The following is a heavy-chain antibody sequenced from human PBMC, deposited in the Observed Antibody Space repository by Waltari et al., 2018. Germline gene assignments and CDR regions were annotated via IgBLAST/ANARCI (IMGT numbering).Heavy chain of an antibody. CDR3: MTLPIFGLVIKNY. J-gene: IGHJ1*01. Sequence: EVHLTQSGAEVKKPGATVKISCKDSGYSFTDQFLHWVRQAPGKGPEWIGRVDPEDGETTLAEKFEGRVTITADTSTDTAYMDLSRLRSEDTALYYCMTLPIFGLVIKNYWGQGTLVTVSS. CDR1: GYSFTDQF. V-gene: IGHV1-69-2*01. D-gene: IGHD3-3*01. CDR2: VDPEDGET.